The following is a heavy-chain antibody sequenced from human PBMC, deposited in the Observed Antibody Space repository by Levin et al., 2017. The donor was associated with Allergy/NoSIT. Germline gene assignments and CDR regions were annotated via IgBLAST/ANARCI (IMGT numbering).Heavy chain of an antibody. D-gene: IGHD3-22*01. CDR3: ARGSITMIVVAETDDAFDS. V-gene: IGHV4-31*03. Sequence: SQTLSLTCTVSGGSISSGGYYWSWIRQHPGKGLEWIGYIYYSGSTYYNPSLKSRVTISVDTSKNQFSLKLSSVTAADTAVYYCARGSITMIVVAETDDAFDSWGQGTMVTVSS. CDR1: GGSISSGGYY. CDR2: IYYSGST. J-gene: IGHJ3*02.